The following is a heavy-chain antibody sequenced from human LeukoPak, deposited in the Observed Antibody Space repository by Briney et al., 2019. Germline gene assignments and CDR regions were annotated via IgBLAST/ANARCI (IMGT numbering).Heavy chain of an antibody. CDR3: ARARIAVAGTVGYYFDY. CDR1: GYTFTGYY. V-gene: IGHV1-2*02. CDR2: INPNSGGT. J-gene: IGHJ4*02. D-gene: IGHD6-19*01. Sequence: ASVKVSFKASGYTFTGYYMHWVRQAPGQGLEWMGWINPNSGGTNYAQKFQGRVTMTRDTSISTAYMELSRLRSDDTAVYYCARARIAVAGTVGYYFDYWGQGTLVTVSS.